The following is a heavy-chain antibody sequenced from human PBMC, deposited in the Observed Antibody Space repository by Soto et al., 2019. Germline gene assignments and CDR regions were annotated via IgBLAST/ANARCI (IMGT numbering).Heavy chain of an antibody. CDR2: IYTSGST. CDR1: GDSMSKYY. V-gene: IGHV4-4*07. CDR3: ARTGGAPSYFDF. D-gene: IGHD3-16*01. J-gene: IGHJ4*02. Sequence: SETLSLTCTVSGDSMSKYYWRWIRQPAGKGLEWIGRIYTSGSTNYNPSLKSRVNMSIDTPNNHFSLNLKSVTAADAAVYYCARTGGAPSYFDFWGPGALVTVSS.